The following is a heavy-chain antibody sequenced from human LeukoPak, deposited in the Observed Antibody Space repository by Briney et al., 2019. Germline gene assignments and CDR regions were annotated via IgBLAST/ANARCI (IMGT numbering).Heavy chain of an antibody. Sequence: SETLSLTCTVSGGSFSSYYWSWIRQPPGKGLAWIGHIYYSGSPNYNPSLKSRVTISVDTSKNQFSLKLSSVTAADTAVYYCASRDYYGSGAYYYGMDVWGQGTTVTVSS. CDR2: IYYSGSP. D-gene: IGHD3-10*01. CDR1: GGSFSSYY. CDR3: ASRDYYGSGAYYYGMDV. J-gene: IGHJ6*02. V-gene: IGHV4-59*08.